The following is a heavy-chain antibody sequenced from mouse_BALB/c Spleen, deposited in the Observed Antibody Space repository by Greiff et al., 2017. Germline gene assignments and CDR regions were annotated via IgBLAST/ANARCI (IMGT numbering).Heavy chain of an antibody. D-gene: IGHD4-1*01. CDR3: ARDQDWAGFAY. CDR2: ISYDGSN. V-gene: IGHV3-6*02. CDR1: GYSITSGYY. J-gene: IGHJ3*01. Sequence: EVKLMESGPGLVKPSQSLSLTCSVTGYSITSGYYWNWIRQFPGNKLEWMGYISYDGSNNYNPSLKNRISITRDTSKNQFFLKLNSVTTEDTATYYCARDQDWAGFAYWGQGTLVTVSA.